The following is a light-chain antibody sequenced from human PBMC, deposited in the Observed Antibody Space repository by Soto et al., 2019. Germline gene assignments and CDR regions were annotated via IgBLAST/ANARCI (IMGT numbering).Light chain of an antibody. V-gene: IGKV3-11*01. CDR1: QTIRGL. J-gene: IGKJ5*01. CDR3: QQRHNSPIT. CDR2: DTS. Sequence: EIVLTQSPATLSLSPGERATLSCRTSQTIRGLLNWYQQRPGQAPRLLIYDTSDRATDIPARFSGSGSGTDFILTISGLDPEDFEVYFCQQRHNSPITFGQGTSLDIK.